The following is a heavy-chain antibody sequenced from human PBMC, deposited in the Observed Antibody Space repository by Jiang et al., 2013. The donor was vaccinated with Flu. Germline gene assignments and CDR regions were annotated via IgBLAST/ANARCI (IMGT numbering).Heavy chain of an antibody. J-gene: IGHJ4*02. CDR1: SYSINSGYY. Sequence: LLKPSETLSLTCTVSSYSINSGYYWGWIRQPPGKGLEWIGSFYHSGSTHYNPSLKSRVTISVDTSENQFSLKLSSVTAADTAVYYCASQGPLGHIDYWGQGTLVTVSS. CDR3: ASQGPLGHIDY. CDR2: FYHSGST. D-gene: IGHD2-21*01. V-gene: IGHV4-38-2*02.